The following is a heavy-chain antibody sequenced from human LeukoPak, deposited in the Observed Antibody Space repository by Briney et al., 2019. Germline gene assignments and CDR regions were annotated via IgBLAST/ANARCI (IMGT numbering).Heavy chain of an antibody. CDR2: INPNSGGT. J-gene: IGHJ4*02. V-gene: IGHV1-2*02. CDR3: ARVSTTGDYGDHEYYFDY. D-gene: IGHD4-17*01. CDR1: GYTFTGYY. Sequence: ASVKVSCKASGYTFTGYYMHWVRQAPGQGLEWMGWINPNSGGTNYAQKFQGRVTMTRDTSISTAYMELSRLRSDDTAVYYCARVSTTGDYGDHEYYFDYWGQGILVTVSS.